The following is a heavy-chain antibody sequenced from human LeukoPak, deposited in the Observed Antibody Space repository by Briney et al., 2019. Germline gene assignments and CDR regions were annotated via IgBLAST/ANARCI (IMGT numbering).Heavy chain of an antibody. D-gene: IGHD3-9*01. V-gene: IGHV1-8*01. CDR1: GYTFTSYD. Sequence: ASVKVSCKASGYTFTSYDINGVRQATGQGLEWMGWMNPNSGNTGYAQKFQGRVTMTRNTSISTAYMELSSLRSEDTAVYYCARPVAATGALRYFDWLLYGMDVWGQGTTVTVSS. J-gene: IGHJ6*02. CDR3: ARPVAATGALRYFDWLLYGMDV. CDR2: MNPNSGNT.